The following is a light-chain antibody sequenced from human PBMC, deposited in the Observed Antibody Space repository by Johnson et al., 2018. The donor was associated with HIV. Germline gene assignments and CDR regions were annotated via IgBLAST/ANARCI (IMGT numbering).Light chain of an antibody. V-gene: IGLV1-51*01. CDR3: GTWDSSLSAVYV. CDR1: SSNIGNNY. Sequence: QPVLTQPPSVSAAPGQKVTISCSGSSSNIGNNYVSWYQQLPGTAPKLLIYDNNKRPSGIPDRFSGSKSGPSATLGITGLQTGDEADYYCGTWDSSLSAVYVFGTGTKVTVL. J-gene: IGLJ1*01. CDR2: DNN.